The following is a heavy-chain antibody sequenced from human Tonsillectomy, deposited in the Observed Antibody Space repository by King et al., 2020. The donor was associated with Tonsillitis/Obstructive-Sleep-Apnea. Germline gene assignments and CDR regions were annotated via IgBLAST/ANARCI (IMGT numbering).Heavy chain of an antibody. Sequence: VQLQQWGAGLLKPSETLSLTCAVYGGSFSDYYWSWIRQPPGKGLEWIGEINHRGSTNYNPSLKSRVTMSVDTSKNQLSLTLSSVTAADTAVYYCASMEISLYGSSSRDWFDPWGQGTLVTVSS. CDR2: INHRGST. CDR1: GGSFSDYY. D-gene: IGHD6-6*01. V-gene: IGHV4-34*01. CDR3: ASMEISLYGSSSRDWFDP. J-gene: IGHJ5*02.